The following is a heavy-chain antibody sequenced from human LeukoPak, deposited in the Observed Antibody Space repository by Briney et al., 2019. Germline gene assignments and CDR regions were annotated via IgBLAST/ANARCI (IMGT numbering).Heavy chain of an antibody. D-gene: IGHD6-6*01. CDR3: ARRLGRFDP. Sequence: SETLSLTCTVSGGSISPYYWSWIRQPPGKGLEWIGYIYYSGSTNYNPSLKSRVTMSVDTSKNQFSLKLSSVTAADTAVYYCARRLGRFDPWGQGTLVTVSS. CDR2: IYYSGST. J-gene: IGHJ5*02. CDR1: GGSISPYY. V-gene: IGHV4-59*12.